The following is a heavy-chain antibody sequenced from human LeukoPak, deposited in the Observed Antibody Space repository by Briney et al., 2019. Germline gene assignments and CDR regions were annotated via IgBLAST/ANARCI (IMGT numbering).Heavy chain of an antibody. CDR3: APAGLRYDAFDF. Sequence: ASVKVSCKASGYTFTGYYMHWVRQSPGQGLEWMGWINPDSGGTNYAQKFQGRVTMTRDTSISTAYMELSRLRSDDTAVYYCAPAGLRYDAFDFWGQGTMVTVSS. CDR1: GYTFTGYY. CDR2: INPDSGGT. J-gene: IGHJ3*01. D-gene: IGHD4-17*01. V-gene: IGHV1-2*02.